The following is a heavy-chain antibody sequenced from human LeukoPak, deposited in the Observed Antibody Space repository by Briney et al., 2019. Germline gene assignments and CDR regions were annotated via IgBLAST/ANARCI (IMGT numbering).Heavy chain of an antibody. CDR1: GGSLSSGGYS. J-gene: IGHJ4*02. CDR2: IYHSGST. D-gene: IGHD3-10*01. Sequence: SETLSLTCAVSGGSLSSGGYSWSWIRQPPGKGLEWIGYIYHSGSTYYNPSLKSRVTISVDRSKNQFSLKLSSVTAADTAVYYCAPLWFGRYFDYWGQGTLVTVSS. V-gene: IGHV4-30-2*01. CDR3: APLWFGRYFDY.